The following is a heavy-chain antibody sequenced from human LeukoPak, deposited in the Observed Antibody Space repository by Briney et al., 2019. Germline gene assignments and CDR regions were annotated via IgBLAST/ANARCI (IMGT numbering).Heavy chain of an antibody. J-gene: IGHJ4*02. D-gene: IGHD3-16*01. V-gene: IGHV3-23*01. CDR3: AKAGGVDY. CDR1: GFTFSSYA. CDR2: ISGSGGST. Sequence: HSGGSLRLSCAASGFTFSSYAMSRVRQAPGKGLEWVSAISGSGGSTYYADSVKGRFTISRDNSKNTLYLQTNSLRAEDTAVYYCAKAGGVDYWGQGTLVTVSS.